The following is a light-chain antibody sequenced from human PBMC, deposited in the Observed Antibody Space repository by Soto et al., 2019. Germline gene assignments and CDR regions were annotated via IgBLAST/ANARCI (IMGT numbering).Light chain of an antibody. Sequence: EIVMTQSPATLSVSPGERATLSCRASQTVSSNLAWYQQKPGQAPRLLIYDTSTRATGIPARFSGSGSGTEFTLTISSLPSEDFAVYSCQQYNNWPPLTFGGGTKVEIK. CDR2: DTS. CDR3: QQYNNWPPLT. CDR1: QTVSSN. V-gene: IGKV3-15*01. J-gene: IGKJ4*01.